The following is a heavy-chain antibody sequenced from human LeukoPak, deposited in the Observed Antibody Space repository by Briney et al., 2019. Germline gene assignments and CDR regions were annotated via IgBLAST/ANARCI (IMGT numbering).Heavy chain of an antibody. Sequence: ASVKVSCKASGYTFTGYYTHWVRQAPGQGLEWMGRINPNSGGTNYAQKFQGRVTMTRDTSISTAYMELSRLRSDDTAVYYCARGRKGDCSSTSCSNWFDPWGQGTLVTVSS. CDR3: ARGRKGDCSSTSCSNWFDP. D-gene: IGHD2-2*01. V-gene: IGHV1-2*06. CDR1: GYTFTGYY. J-gene: IGHJ5*02. CDR2: INPNSGGT.